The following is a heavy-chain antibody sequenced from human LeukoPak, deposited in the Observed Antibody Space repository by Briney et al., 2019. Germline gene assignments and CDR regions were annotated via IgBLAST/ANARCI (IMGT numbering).Heavy chain of an antibody. Sequence: GGSLRLSCAVSGFTFSDSHMNWVRQAPGKGLEWVSYINIRSSTIYYADSVKGRFTISTDNAKNSLYLQMNSLRAEDTAVYYCAKDLPVAYFDYWGQGTLVTVSS. CDR2: INIRSSTI. J-gene: IGHJ4*02. CDR1: GFTFSDSH. V-gene: IGHV3-48*04. D-gene: IGHD2-2*01. CDR3: AKDLPVAYFDY.